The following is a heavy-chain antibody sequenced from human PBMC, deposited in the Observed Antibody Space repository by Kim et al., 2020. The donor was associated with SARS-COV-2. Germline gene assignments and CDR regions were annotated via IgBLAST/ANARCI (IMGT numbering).Heavy chain of an antibody. CDR3: AKSSCGSYYWFGGY. J-gene: IGHJ4*02. CDR2: ISYDGSNK. CDR1: GFTFSSYG. V-gene: IGHV3-30*18. D-gene: IGHD1-26*01. Sequence: GGSLRLSCAASGFTFSSYGMHWVRQAPGKGLECVAVISYDGSNKYYADSVKGRFTISRDNSKNTLYLQMSSLRAEDTAVYYCAKSSCGSYYWFGGYWGQGTLVTVSS.